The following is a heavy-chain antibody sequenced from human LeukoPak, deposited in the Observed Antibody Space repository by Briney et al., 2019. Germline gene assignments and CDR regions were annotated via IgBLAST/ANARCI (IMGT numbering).Heavy chain of an antibody. V-gene: IGHV3-21*01. Sequence: GGSLRLSCAASGFTFSSYSLNWVRQAPGKGLEWVSSISSSSSYIYYADSVKGRFTISRDNAKNSLYLQMNSLRAEDTAVYYCARDPDSYGPFDYWGQGTLVTVSS. CDR1: GFTFSSYS. J-gene: IGHJ4*02. CDR2: ISSSSSYI. D-gene: IGHD5-18*01. CDR3: ARDPDSYGPFDY.